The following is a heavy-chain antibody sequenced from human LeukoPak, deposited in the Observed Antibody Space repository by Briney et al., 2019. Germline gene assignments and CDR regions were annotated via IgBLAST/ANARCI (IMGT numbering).Heavy chain of an antibody. J-gene: IGHJ4*02. Sequence: GESLKISCRGSGYSFTTYWIGWVRQMPGKGLEWMGIIYPGDSDARYSPSFQGQVTISADKSISTAYLQWSSLKASDTAIYYCARQWGDCSSTSCYSAYWGQGTLVTVSS. V-gene: IGHV5-51*01. CDR3: ARQWGDCSSTSCYSAY. CDR2: IYPGDSDA. D-gene: IGHD2-2*01. CDR1: GYSFTTYW.